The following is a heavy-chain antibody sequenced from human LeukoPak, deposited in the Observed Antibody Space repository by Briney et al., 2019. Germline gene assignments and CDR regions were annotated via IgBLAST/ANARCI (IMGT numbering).Heavy chain of an antibody. Sequence: SETLSLTCTVSGGSISSYYWSWIRQPAGKGLEWIGRIYTSGSTNYNPSLKSRVTMSVDTSKNQFSLKLSSVTAADTAVYYCARDAYYDFWSGPSISYYFDYWGQGTLVTVSS. V-gene: IGHV4-4*07. CDR3: ARDAYYDFWSGPSISYYFDY. D-gene: IGHD3-3*01. J-gene: IGHJ4*02. CDR1: GGSISSYY. CDR2: IYTSGST.